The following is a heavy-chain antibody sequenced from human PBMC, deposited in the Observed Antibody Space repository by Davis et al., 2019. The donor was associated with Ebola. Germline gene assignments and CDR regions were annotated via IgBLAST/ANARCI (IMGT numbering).Heavy chain of an antibody. D-gene: IGHD4-23*01. Sequence: SETLSLTCSVSSGSISPYYWSWIRQPPGKGLEWIGYIHYGGSTNYNPSLKSRVSISVDKSKNQFSLRLTSVTAADTAVYYCARGWELLPGFDFWGRGTLVTVSS. V-gene: IGHV4-59*12. CDR1: SGSISPYY. J-gene: IGHJ4*02. CDR2: IHYGGST. CDR3: ARGWELLPGFDF.